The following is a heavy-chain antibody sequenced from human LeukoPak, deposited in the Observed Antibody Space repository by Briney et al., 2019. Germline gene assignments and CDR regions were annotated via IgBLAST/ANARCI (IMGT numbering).Heavy chain of an antibody. CDR1: GFTFSSYG. D-gene: IGHD3-10*01. CDR2: ISYDGSNK. Sequence: GGSLRLSCAASGFTFSSYGMHWVRQAPGKGLEWVAVISYDGSNKYYADSVKGRFTISRDNSKNTLYLQMNSPRAEDTAVYYCAKDGSGSIFDYWGQGTLVTVSS. V-gene: IGHV3-30*18. CDR3: AKDGSGSIFDY. J-gene: IGHJ4*02.